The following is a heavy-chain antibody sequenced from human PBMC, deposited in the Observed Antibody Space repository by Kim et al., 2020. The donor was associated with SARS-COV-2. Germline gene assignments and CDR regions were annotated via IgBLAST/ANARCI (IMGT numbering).Heavy chain of an antibody. J-gene: IGHJ4*02. Sequence: GGSLRLSCAASGFTFSSYWMSWVRQAPGKGLEWVANIKQDGSEKYYVDSVKGRFTISRDNAKNSLYLQMNSLRAEDKAVYYCARETYYYDSSGYYYIDYWGQGTLVTVSS. CDR2: IKQDGSEK. CDR1: GFTFSSYW. CDR3: ARETYYYDSSGYYYIDY. D-gene: IGHD3-22*01. V-gene: IGHV3-7*01.